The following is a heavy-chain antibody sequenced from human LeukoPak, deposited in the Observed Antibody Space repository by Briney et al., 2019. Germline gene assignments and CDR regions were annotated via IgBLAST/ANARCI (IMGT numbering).Heavy chain of an antibody. D-gene: IGHD3-3*01. J-gene: IGHJ3*02. CDR2: IRTKAYGGTT. CDR1: GFTSGDYG. Sequence: GRSLRLSCTASGFTSGDYGMSWLRQAPGKGLEWVGFIRTKAYGGTTQYAASVKGRFAISRDDSKSIAYLQMNSLKTEDTAVYYCTRAKSGYFGHDAFDIWGQGTMVTVSS. V-gene: IGHV3-49*03. CDR3: TRAKSGYFGHDAFDI.